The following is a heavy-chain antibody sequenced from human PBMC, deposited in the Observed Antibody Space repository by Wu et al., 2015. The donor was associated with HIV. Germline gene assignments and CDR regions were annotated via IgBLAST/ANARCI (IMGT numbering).Heavy chain of an antibody. CDR1: GYTFTGYY. J-gene: IGHJ5*02. D-gene: IGHD4-17*01. CDR2: VNSNSGAT. Sequence: QVQLVQSGAEVKKPGASVKVSCKGSGYTFTGYYIHWVRQAPGQGLEWMGWVNSNSGATNYAQKFQGRVTMTRDTSTSTVYMELSSLRSEDTAVYYCARDFATMTTPGWFDPWGQGTLVTVSS. V-gene: IGHV1-2*02. CDR3: ARDFATMTTPGWFDP.